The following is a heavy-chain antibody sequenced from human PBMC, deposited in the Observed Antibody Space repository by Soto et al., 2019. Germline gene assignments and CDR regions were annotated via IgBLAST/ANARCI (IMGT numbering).Heavy chain of an antibody. Sequence: SETLSLTCTVSGGYISSYGWSWIRQPPGKGLEWIGYIYYSGSTNYNPSLKSRVTISVDTSKNQFSLKLSSVTAADTAVYYCARGYYYGSGSYYVDWFDPWGQGTLVTVSS. V-gene: IGHV4-59*01. CDR3: ARGYYYGSGSYYVDWFDP. CDR2: IYYSGST. J-gene: IGHJ5*02. D-gene: IGHD3-10*01. CDR1: GGYISSYG.